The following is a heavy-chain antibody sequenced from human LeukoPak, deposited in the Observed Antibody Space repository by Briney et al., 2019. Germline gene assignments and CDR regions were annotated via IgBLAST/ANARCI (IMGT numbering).Heavy chain of an antibody. CDR1: GGSISSSSYY. V-gene: IGHV4-39*07. CDR2: IYYSGST. D-gene: IGHD2-15*01. CDR3: ARGWGYCSGGSCRAFDY. J-gene: IGHJ4*02. Sequence: SETLSLTCTVSGGSISSSSYYWGWIRQPPGKGLEWIGSIYYSGSTNYNPSLKSRVTISVDTSKNQFSLKLSSVTAADTAVYYCARGWGYCSGGSCRAFDYWGQGTLVTVSS.